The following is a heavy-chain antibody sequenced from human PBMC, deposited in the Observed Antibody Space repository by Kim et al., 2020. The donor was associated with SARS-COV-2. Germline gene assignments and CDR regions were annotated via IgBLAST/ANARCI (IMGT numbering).Heavy chain of an antibody. J-gene: IGHJ4*02. CDR1: GGTFSSYA. CDR3: AIYSSGGIFYFDY. V-gene: IGHV1-69*13. CDR2: IIPIFGTA. D-gene: IGHD6-19*01. Sequence: SVKVSCKASGGTFSSYAISWVRQAPGQGLEWMGGIIPIFGTANYAQKFQGRVTITADESTSTAYMELSSLRSADTDVYYCAIYSSGGIFYFDYWGQGTLVTVCS.